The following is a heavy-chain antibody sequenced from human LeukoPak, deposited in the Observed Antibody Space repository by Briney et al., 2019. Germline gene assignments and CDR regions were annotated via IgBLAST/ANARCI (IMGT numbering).Heavy chain of an antibody. CDR3: TKDHGCSGGSCYGGWFDP. J-gene: IGHJ5*02. CDR1: GFTFDDYA. D-gene: IGHD2-15*01. V-gene: IGHV3-9*01. Sequence: GGSLRLSCAASGFTFDDYAMHWVRHAPGRGLEWVSGISWNSGSIGYADSVKGRFTISRDNAKNSLYLQMNSLRAEDTALYYCTKDHGCSGGSCYGGWFDPWGQGTLVTVSS. CDR2: ISWNSGSI.